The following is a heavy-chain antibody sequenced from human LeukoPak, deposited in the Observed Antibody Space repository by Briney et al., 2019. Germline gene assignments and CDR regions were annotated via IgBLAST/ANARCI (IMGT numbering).Heavy chain of an antibody. CDR1: GGSISSYY. J-gene: IGHJ5*02. Sequence: SETLSLTCTVSGGSISSYYWSWIRQPPGKGLEWIGYIYYSGSTNYNPSLKSRVTISVDTSKNQFSLKLSSVTAADTAVYYCARCYDYGGLANWFDPWGQGTLVTVSS. CDR2: IYYSGST. V-gene: IGHV4-59*01. D-gene: IGHD4-23*01. CDR3: ARCYDYGGLANWFDP.